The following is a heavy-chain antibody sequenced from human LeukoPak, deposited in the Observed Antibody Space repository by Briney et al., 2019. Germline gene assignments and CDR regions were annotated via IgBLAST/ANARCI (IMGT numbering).Heavy chain of an antibody. D-gene: IGHD3-22*01. Sequence: SETLSLTCTVSGGSISSYYWSWIRQPPGKGLEWIGYISYSGSTNYNPSLKSRVTISVDTSKNQFSLKLSSVTAADTAVYYCARAQYYYDSSGYENWFDPWGQGTLVTVSS. CDR2: ISYSGST. CDR1: GGSISSYY. V-gene: IGHV4-59*08. CDR3: ARAQYYYDSSGYENWFDP. J-gene: IGHJ5*02.